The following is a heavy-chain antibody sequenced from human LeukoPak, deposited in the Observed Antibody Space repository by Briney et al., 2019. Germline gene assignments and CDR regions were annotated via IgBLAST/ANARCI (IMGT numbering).Heavy chain of an antibody. CDR3: AKARNWGDAFDI. CDR2: INWNGGST. D-gene: IGHD7-27*01. CDR1: GFTFDDYG. Sequence: PGGPLRPSCAAPGFTFDDYGMSGVRKPPGKGLEWVSGINWNGGSTGYADSVKGRFTISRDNAKNSLYLQMNSLRAEDTALYYCAKARNWGDAFDIWGQGRMVIVSS. V-gene: IGHV3-20*04. J-gene: IGHJ3*02.